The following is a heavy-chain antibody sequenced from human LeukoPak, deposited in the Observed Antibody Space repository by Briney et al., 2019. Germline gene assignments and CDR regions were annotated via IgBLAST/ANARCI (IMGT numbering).Heavy chain of an antibody. CDR3: ARDGTDIVATISHYMDV. CDR1: GFTFSSYG. CDR2: IRYDGSNK. D-gene: IGHD5-12*01. J-gene: IGHJ6*03. Sequence: GGSLRLSCAASGFTFSSYGMHWVRQAPGKGLEWVAFIRYDGSNKYYADSVKGRFTISRDNSKNTLYLQMNSLRAEDTAVYYCARDGTDIVATISHYMDVWGKGTTVTVSS. V-gene: IGHV3-30*02.